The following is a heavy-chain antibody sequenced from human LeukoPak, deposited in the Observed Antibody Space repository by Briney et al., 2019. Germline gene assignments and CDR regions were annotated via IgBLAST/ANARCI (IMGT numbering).Heavy chain of an antibody. Sequence: ASVTVSCKASGYTFTTYAMHWVRQAPGQRLEWMGWINAGNGNTKYSQKFQARVTITRDTSASTAYMEMRSLRSEDTAVYYCARDPIGSRWPYYFDYWGQGTLVTVAS. D-gene: IGHD6-13*01. V-gene: IGHV1-3*01. CDR2: INAGNGNT. CDR1: GYTFTTYA. J-gene: IGHJ4*02. CDR3: ARDPIGSRWPYYFDY.